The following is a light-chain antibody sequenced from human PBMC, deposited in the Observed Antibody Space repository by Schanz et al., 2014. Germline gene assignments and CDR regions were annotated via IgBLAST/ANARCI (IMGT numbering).Light chain of an antibody. CDR1: SSDVGDYNY. J-gene: IGLJ3*02. CDR2: EVS. CDR3: CSYAGSYTSWV. Sequence: QSALTQPPSASGSPGQSATISCTGTSSDVGDYNYVSWYQQHPGKAPKLMIYEVSKRPSGVPDRFSGSKSGNTASLTVSGLQAEDEADYYCCSYAGSYTSWVFGGGTKLTVL. V-gene: IGLV2-8*01.